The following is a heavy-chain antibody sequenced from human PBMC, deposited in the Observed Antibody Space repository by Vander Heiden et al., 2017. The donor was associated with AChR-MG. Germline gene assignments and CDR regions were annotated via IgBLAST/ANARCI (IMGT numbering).Heavy chain of an antibody. CDR2: IYPGDSDT. CDR3: AADKWMGHHRWGTGDYYYGMDV. Sequence: EVQLVQSGAEVKKPGESLKISCKGSGYSFTSYWIGWVPQMPGKGLEWMGIIYPGDSDTRYSPSFQGQVTISADKSISTAYLQWSSLKASDTAMYYCAADKWMGHHRWGTGDYYYGMDVWGQGTTVTVSS. CDR1: GYSFTSYW. D-gene: IGHD7-27*01. J-gene: IGHJ6*02. V-gene: IGHV5-51*01.